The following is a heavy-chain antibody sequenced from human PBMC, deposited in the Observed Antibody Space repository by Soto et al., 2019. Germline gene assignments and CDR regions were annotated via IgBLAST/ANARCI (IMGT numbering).Heavy chain of an antibody. V-gene: IGHV4-31*03. J-gene: IGHJ5*02. Sequence: QVQLQESGPGLVEPSQTLSLTCTVSGGSISGEGYYWSWIRQYSGRGLEWIGYIHYSGSTYYNPSLKSRVIISVDTSKTQFFLNLSSVTAADTAVYYCARAWTATACWANWFDRWGQGTLVTVSS. CDR3: ARAWTATACWANWFDR. CDR1: GGSISGEGYY. CDR2: IHYSGST. D-gene: IGHD5-18*01.